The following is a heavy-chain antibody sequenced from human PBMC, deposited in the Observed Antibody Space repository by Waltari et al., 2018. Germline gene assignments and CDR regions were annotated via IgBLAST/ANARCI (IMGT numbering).Heavy chain of an antibody. CDR2: IKQDGSGK. Sequence: EVQLVESGGGCAQPGWSLRLPCAASGLSFSNYWRTWVRQASGKGPEWVAKIKQDGSGKYYMDSVKGRFTISRDNAKNSLYLQMNNLRVEDTAVYYCTRGGRDSSWYWRDWGQGTLVTVSS. J-gene: IGHJ4*02. CDR1: GLSFSNYW. D-gene: IGHD6-13*01. CDR3: TRGGRDSSWYWRD. V-gene: IGHV3-7*01.